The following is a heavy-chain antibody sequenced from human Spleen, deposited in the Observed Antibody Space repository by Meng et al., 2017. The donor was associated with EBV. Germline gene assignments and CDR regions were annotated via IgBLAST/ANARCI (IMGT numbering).Heavy chain of an antibody. CDR1: GGSVSSGNW. CDR3: ARFGSVEVFDY. V-gene: IGHV4-4*02. J-gene: IGHJ4*02. CDR2: IYHSGST. D-gene: IGHD3-10*01. Sequence: PGPGLVKPSATLSLTCAVSGGSVSSGNWWTWVRQPPGKGLEWSGEIYHSGSTSYNPSLKSRVTISVDKSKNQFSLKLSSVTAADTAVYYCARFGSVEVFDYWGQGTLVTVPQ.